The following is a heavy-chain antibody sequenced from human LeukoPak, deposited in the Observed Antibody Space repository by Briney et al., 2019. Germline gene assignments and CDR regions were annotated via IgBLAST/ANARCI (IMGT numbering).Heavy chain of an antibody. CDR1: GGSISSGGYY. D-gene: IGHD3-22*01. CDR3: ARDSYDSSGCFEYFQH. Sequence: SQTLSLTCTVSGGSISSGGYYWSWIRQHPGKGLEWIGYIYYSGSTYYNPSLKSRVTISVDTSKNQFSLKLSSVTAADTAVYYCARDSYDSSGCFEYFQHWGQGTLVTVSS. CDR2: IYYSGST. V-gene: IGHV4-31*03. J-gene: IGHJ1*01.